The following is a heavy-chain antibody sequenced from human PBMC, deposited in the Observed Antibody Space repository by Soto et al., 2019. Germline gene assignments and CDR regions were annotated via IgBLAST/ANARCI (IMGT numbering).Heavy chain of an antibody. V-gene: IGHV1-69*06. Sequence: QVQLVQSGAEVKKPGSSVKVSCKASGGTFSSYGISWVRQAPGQGLEWMGGIIPMFGTAAHYAQKFQGRVTITADKSTSTVYIELSSLSSEDTAVYYCAREKEMATIIFDYWGQGTLVTVSS. CDR1: GGTFSSYG. CDR3: AREKEMATIIFDY. J-gene: IGHJ4*02. D-gene: IGHD5-12*01. CDR2: IIPMFGTAA.